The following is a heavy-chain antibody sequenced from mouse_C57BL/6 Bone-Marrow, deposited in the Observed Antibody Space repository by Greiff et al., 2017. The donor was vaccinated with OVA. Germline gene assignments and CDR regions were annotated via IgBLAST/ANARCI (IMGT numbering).Heavy chain of an antibody. CDR1: GYTFTSYW. Sequence: QVQLQQPGAELVRPGSSVKLSCKASGYTFTSYWMDWVKQRPGQGLEWIGNIYPSDSETNYNQKFKDKATLTVDKSSSTAYMQLSSLTSEDSAVYYCARDLITTVLGDYWGQGTTLTVSS. V-gene: IGHV1-61*01. J-gene: IGHJ2*01. CDR3: ARDLITTVLGDY. CDR2: IYPSDSET. D-gene: IGHD1-1*01.